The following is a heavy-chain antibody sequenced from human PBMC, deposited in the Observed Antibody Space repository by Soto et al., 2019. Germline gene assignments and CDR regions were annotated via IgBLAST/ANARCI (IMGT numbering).Heavy chain of an antibody. V-gene: IGHV4-59*08. Sequence: SETLSLTCTVSGGSISSYYWSWIRQPPGKGLEWIGYIYYSGSTNYNPSLKSRVTISVDTSKNQFSLKLSSVTAADTAVYYCARAPYCSSTSCFQAWDYYYYYMDVWGKGTTVTVSS. CDR1: GGSISSYY. J-gene: IGHJ6*03. CDR2: IYYSGST. D-gene: IGHD2-2*01. CDR3: ARAPYCSSTSCFQAWDYYYYYMDV.